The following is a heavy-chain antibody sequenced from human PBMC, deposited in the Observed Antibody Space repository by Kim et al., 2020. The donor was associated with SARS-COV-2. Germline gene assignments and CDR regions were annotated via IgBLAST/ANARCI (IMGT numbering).Heavy chain of an antibody. J-gene: IGHJ2*01. D-gene: IGHD6-13*01. Sequence: VKGRFTISRDNSKNTLYLQMNSLRAEDTAVYYCARDWEAAAGSRGYFDLWGRGTLVTVSS. V-gene: IGHV3-30*01. CDR3: ARDWEAAAGSRGYFDL.